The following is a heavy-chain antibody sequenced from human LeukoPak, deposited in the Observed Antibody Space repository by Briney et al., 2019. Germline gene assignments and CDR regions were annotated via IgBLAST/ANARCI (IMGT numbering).Heavy chain of an antibody. D-gene: IGHD2-2*01. CDR1: GFSFDDYA. CDR3: AKEYCSSTSCSHGMDV. CDR2: ISWNSGSM. V-gene: IGHV3-9*01. J-gene: IGHJ6*02. Sequence: GGSLRLSCAASGFSFDDYAMHWVRQVPGKGLEWVSGISWNSGSMGYADSVKGRFTISRDNAKNSLYLQMNSLRAEDTALYYCAKEYCSSTSCSHGMDVWGQGTTVTVSS.